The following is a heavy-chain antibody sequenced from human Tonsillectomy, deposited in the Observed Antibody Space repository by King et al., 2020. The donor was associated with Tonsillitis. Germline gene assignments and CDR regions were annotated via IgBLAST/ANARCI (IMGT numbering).Heavy chain of an antibody. CDR2: LSCNSDSI. V-gene: IGHV3-9*01. CDR1: VFTFDDYA. Sequence: DVQLVESGGGLVHPGRSLRLSCAASVFTFDDYAMRWVRQAPGKGLEWVSGLSCNSDSIDYADSVKDRFTIPRDNAKNSRYLQMNSLCAEDTALYYCAKDYRARGGYYHYYGMDVWGQGTTVTVSS. CDR3: AKDYRARGGYYHYYGMDV. J-gene: IGHJ6*02. D-gene: IGHD1-26*01.